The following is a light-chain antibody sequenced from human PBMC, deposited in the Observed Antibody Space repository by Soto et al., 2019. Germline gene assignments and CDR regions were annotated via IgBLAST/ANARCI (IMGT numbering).Light chain of an antibody. Sequence: EIVLTQSPATLSLSPGERATLSCRASQSVDTFLAWYQQKPGQAPRLLMYDASNRATDIPARFSGSGSGTDFTLTISSLEPEDFATYYCLQNHNYPRTFGQGTKVEI. CDR3: LQNHNYPRT. V-gene: IGKV3-11*01. CDR1: QSVDTF. CDR2: DAS. J-gene: IGKJ1*01.